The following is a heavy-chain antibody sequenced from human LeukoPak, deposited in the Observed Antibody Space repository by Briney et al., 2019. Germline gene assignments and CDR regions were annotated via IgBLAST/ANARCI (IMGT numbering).Heavy chain of an antibody. CDR2: IYPGDSDT. D-gene: IGHD3-9*01. CDR1: GYSFTSCW. Sequence: GEPLKISCKGSGYSFTSCWIGWVRQMPGKGLEWMGIIYPGDSDTRYSPSFQGQVTISADKSISTAYLQWSSLKASDTAMYYCARAIRYFDWLGKGYFDLWGRGTLVTVPS. J-gene: IGHJ2*01. V-gene: IGHV5-51*01. CDR3: ARAIRYFDWLGKGYFDL.